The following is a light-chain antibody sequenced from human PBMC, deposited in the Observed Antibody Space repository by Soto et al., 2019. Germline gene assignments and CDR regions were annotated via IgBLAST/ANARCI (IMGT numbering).Light chain of an antibody. CDR1: QSVSSY. V-gene: IGKV3-11*01. Sequence: EIVLTQSPATLSLSPGERATLSCRASQSVSSYFAWYQQKPGQAPRLLTYDASTRATGIPARCSGSGSGTDFPLTSSGLEPEDFAVYYCQQRSNWWTVGQGTEVEIK. CDR2: DAS. J-gene: IGKJ1*01. CDR3: QQRSNWWT.